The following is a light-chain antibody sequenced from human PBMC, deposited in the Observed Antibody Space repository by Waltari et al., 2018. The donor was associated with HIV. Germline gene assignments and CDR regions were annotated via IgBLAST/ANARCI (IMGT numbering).Light chain of an antibody. CDR2: NGS. J-gene: IGKJ2*01. V-gene: IGKV3-15*01. Sequence: DIVMTQSPATLSVSPGERATLYCRVSQSISNNLAWYQQKPGQAPRLLMYNGSTGATGVPARFSGSVSGTEFTLTISSLQSEDFAVYYCQQYINWPPYTFGQGTKLEIK. CDR1: QSISNN. CDR3: QQYINWPPYT.